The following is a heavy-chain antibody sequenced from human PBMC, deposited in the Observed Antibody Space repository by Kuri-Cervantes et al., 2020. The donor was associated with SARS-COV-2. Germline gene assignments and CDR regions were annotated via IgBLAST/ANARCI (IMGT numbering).Heavy chain of an antibody. CDR1: GFTLSSYW. D-gene: IGHD3-16*01. Sequence: GGSLRPSCAASGFTLSSYWMSWVRQAPGKGLEWVANIKQDGSEKYYVDSVKGRFTISRDNAKNSLYLQMNSLRAEDTAVYYSAREGLASPIYWYIDLWGRGTLVTVSS. V-gene: IGHV3-7*01. CDR3: AREGLASPIYWYIDL. J-gene: IGHJ2*01. CDR2: IKQDGSEK.